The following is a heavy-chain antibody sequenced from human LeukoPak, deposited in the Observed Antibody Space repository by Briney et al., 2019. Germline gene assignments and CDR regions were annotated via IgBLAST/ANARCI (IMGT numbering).Heavy chain of an antibody. V-gene: IGHV4-59*06. CDR3: ARDYYDSSGYYFDY. J-gene: IGHJ4*02. CDR1: GGSISSYY. D-gene: IGHD3-22*01. CDR2: IYYSGST. Sequence: SETLSLTCTVSGGSISSYYWSWIRQHPGKGLEWIGYIYYSGSTYYNPSLKSRVTISVDTSKNQFSLKLSSVTAADTAVYYCARDYYDSSGYYFDYWGQGTLVTVSS.